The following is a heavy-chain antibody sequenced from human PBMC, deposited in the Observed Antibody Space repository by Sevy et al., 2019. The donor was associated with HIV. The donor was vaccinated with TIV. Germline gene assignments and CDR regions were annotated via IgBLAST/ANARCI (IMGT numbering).Heavy chain of an antibody. D-gene: IGHD3-22*01. CDR3: ATTKDYYDSSGSPFDY. J-gene: IGHJ4*02. Sequence: ASVKVSCKVSGYTLTQLSMHWVRQAPGKGLEWMGSIDPEDGETLYAQNFQGRVTMTEDTSTDTAYMALSSLRSEDTAIYYCATTKDYYDSSGSPFDYWAQGTLVTVSS. CDR1: GYTLTQLS. CDR2: IDPEDGET. V-gene: IGHV1-24*01.